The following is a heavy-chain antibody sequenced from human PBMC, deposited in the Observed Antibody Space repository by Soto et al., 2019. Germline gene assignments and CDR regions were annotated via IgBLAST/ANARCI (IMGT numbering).Heavy chain of an antibody. Sequence: GGSLRLSCAASGFTFSSYAMSWVRQAPGKGLEWVSAISGSGGSTYYADSVKGRFTISRDNSKNTLYLQMNSLRAEDTAVYYCAKVLIPAAMLGLDDAFDIWGQGTMVTVSS. J-gene: IGHJ3*02. CDR1: GFTFSSYA. CDR3: AKVLIPAAMLGLDDAFDI. D-gene: IGHD2-2*01. CDR2: ISGSGGST. V-gene: IGHV3-23*01.